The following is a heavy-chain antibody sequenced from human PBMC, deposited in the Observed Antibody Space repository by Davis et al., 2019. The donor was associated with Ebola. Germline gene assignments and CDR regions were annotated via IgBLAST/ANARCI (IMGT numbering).Heavy chain of an antibody. CDR1: GGSISSGDYY. Sequence: MPSETLSPTCTVSGGSISSGDYYWSWIRQPPGKGLEWIGYIYYSGSTYYNPSLKSRVTISVDTSKNQFSLKLSSVTAADTAVYYCARGLSSGYYYYFDYWGQGTLVTVSS. V-gene: IGHV4-30-4*01. CDR2: IYYSGST. J-gene: IGHJ4*02. CDR3: ARGLSSGYYYYFDY. D-gene: IGHD3-22*01.